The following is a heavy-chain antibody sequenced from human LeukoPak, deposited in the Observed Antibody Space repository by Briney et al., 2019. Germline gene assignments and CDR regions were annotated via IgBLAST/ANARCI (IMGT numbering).Heavy chain of an antibody. J-gene: IGHJ4*02. CDR2: IRFDGGKK. Sequence: GGSLRLSCAASGFSFSTYGFHWVRQAPGKGLEWVTFIRFDGGKKNYADSVKGRFTISRDNSKSTLYLQMNSLRAEDTAVYYCAKEISSRYYYDSSGSCHDYWGQGTLVTVSS. D-gene: IGHD3-22*01. V-gene: IGHV3-30*02. CDR1: GFSFSTYG. CDR3: AKEISSRYYYDSSGSCHDY.